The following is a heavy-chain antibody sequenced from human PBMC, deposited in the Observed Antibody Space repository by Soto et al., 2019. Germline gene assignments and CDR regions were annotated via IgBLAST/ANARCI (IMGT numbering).Heavy chain of an antibody. Sequence: SETLSLTCAVYGVSFTGNYRSWIRQPPGKGLEWIGEVNDSGSTNFNPSLKSRVTISVDTSKKQFTLKLTSVTAADTAVYYCATDSATSYFGMDVWGHGTTVT. V-gene: IGHV4-34*01. CDR1: GVSFTGNY. CDR2: VNDSGST. J-gene: IGHJ6*02. CDR3: ATDSATSYFGMDV. D-gene: IGHD1-26*01.